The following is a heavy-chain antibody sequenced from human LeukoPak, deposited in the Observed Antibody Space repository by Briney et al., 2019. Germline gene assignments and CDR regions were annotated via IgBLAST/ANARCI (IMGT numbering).Heavy chain of an antibody. CDR3: AKDIGPTGYRYHYTAYYYYGMDV. CDR1: GFTFSSYT. J-gene: IGHJ6*02. V-gene: IGHV3-48*04. Sequence: GGSLRLSCAASGFTFSSYTMNWVRQPPGKGLEWVSNIGTSSTTIYYADSVKGRFTISRDNAKNSVYLQMSSLRVEDTALYYCAKDIGPTGYRYHYTAYYYYGMDVWGQGTTVTVSS. D-gene: IGHD5-18*01. CDR2: IGTSSTTI.